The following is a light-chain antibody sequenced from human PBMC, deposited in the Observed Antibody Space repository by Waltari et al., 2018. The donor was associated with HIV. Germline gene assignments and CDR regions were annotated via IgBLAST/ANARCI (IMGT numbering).Light chain of an antibody. J-gene: IGLJ2*01. V-gene: IGLV1-44*01. CDR1: SSNIGSNT. CDR2: SNN. CDR3: AAWDDSLNAVV. Sequence: QSVLTQPPSASGTPGQRVHISCSGSSSNIGSNTVNWYQQLPGTAPKLLIYSNNQRPSGVPDRFSGSKSGTSASLAISGLQSEDEADYYCAAWDDSLNAVVFGGGTKLTVL.